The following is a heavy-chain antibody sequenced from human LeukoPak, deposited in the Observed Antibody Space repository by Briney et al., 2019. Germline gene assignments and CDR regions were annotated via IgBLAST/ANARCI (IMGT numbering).Heavy chain of an antibody. Sequence: GGSLRLSCAASGFTFRGYWMAWVRQAPGRGLEWVAHIKQDGSEKNYVDPVKGRFTISRDNAKNSVYLQMDTLRAEDTAVYYCVCYDNAAEYFHYWGQGSLVTVSS. CDR1: GFTFRGYW. CDR2: IKQDGSEK. CDR3: VCYDNAAEYFHY. J-gene: IGHJ1*01. D-gene: IGHD3-22*01. V-gene: IGHV3-7*05.